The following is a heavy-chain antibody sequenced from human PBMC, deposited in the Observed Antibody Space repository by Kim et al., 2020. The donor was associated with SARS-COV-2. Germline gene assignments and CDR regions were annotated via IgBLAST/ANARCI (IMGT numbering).Heavy chain of an antibody. J-gene: IGHJ5*02. CDR1: GYTFTSYG. CDR3: ARAFMVRGVIISYSWFDP. V-gene: IGHV1-18*01. Sequence: ASVKVSCKASGYTFTSYGISWVRQAPGQGLEWMGWVSAYNGNTNYAQKLQGRVTMTTDTSTSTAYMELRSLRSDDTAVYYCARAFMVRGVIISYSWFDPWGQGTLVTVSS. CDR2: VSAYNGNT. D-gene: IGHD3-10*01.